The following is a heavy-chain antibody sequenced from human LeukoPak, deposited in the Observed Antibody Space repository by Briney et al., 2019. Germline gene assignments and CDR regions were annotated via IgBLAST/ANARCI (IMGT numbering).Heavy chain of an antibody. D-gene: IGHD2-2*01. Sequence: SVKVSCKASGGTFSSYAISWVRQAPGQGLEWMGRIIPIFGTANYAQKFQGRVTTTTDESTSTAYMELSSLRSEDTAVYYCASSYAYPNSFDYWGQGTLVTVSS. CDR1: GGTFSSYA. V-gene: IGHV1-69*05. CDR3: ASSYAYPNSFDY. CDR2: IIPIFGTA. J-gene: IGHJ4*02.